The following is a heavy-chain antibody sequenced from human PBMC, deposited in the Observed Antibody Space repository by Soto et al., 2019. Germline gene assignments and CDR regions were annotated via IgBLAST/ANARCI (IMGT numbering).Heavy chain of an antibody. CDR1: GGTFSSYT. CDR2: IIPILGIA. J-gene: IGHJ3*02. V-gene: IGHV1-69*02. Sequence: GASVKVSCKASGGTFSSYTISWVRQAPGQGLVWMGRIIPILGIANYAQKFQGGVTITADKSTSTAYMELSSLRSEDTAVYYCATGAEYQLLFGAFDIWGQGTMVTVSS. D-gene: IGHD2-2*01. CDR3: ATGAEYQLLFGAFDI.